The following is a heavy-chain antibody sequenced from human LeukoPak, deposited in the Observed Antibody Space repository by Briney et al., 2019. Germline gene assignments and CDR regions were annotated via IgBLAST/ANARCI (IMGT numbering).Heavy chain of an antibody. J-gene: IGHJ4*02. CDR3: ARGLRSDY. CDR1: GGSFSGYY. CDR2: IIHSGST. Sequence: SETLSLTCAVYGGSFSGYYWSWIRQPPGKGLEWIGEIIHSGSTNYNPSLESRVTISVDTSKNQFSLKMSSVTAADTAVYYCARGLRSDYWGQGTLVTVSS. V-gene: IGHV4-34*01.